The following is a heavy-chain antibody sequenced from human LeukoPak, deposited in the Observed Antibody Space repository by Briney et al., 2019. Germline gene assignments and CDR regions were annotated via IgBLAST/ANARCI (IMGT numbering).Heavy chain of an antibody. CDR2: IYSGGST. CDR1: GFTVSSNY. Sequence: PGGSLRLSCSSSGFTVSSNYMSWVRQAPGKGLEWVSVIYSGGSTYYADSVKGRFTISRDNSKNTLYLQMNSLRAEDTAVYYCARDRGSYYGLDYWGQGTLVTVSS. J-gene: IGHJ4*02. V-gene: IGHV3-66*02. CDR3: ARDRGSYYGLDY. D-gene: IGHD1-26*01.